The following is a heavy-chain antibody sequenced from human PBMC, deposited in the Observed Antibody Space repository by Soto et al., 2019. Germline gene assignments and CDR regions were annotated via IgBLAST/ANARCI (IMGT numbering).Heavy chain of an antibody. V-gene: IGHV3-23*01. CDR1: GFTFSSYA. CDR3: AKDSIVATIPFDY. CDR2: ISGGGGST. Sequence: GGSLRLSCAASGFTFSSYAMSWVRQAPGKGLEWVSAISGGGGSTYYADSVKGRFTISRDNSKNTLYLQMNSLRAEDTAVYSCAKDSIVATIPFDYWGQGTLVTVSS. D-gene: IGHD5-12*01. J-gene: IGHJ4*02.